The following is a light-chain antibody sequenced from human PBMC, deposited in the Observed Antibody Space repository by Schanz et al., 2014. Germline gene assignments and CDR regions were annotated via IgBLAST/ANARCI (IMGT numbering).Light chain of an antibody. J-gene: IGLJ2*01. CDR3: CSYAGSVV. Sequence: QSVLTQPASVSGSPGQSITISCTGTSSDVGGYNYVSWYQQHPGKAPKLMIYEVTKRPSGVPDRFSGSKSGNTASLTISGLQAEDEADYYCCSYAGSVVFGGGTKLTVL. CDR1: SSDVGGYNY. CDR2: EVT. V-gene: IGLV2-23*02.